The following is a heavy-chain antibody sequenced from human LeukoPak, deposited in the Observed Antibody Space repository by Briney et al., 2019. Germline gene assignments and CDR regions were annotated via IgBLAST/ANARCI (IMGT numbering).Heavy chain of an antibody. D-gene: IGHD5-24*01. Sequence: SVKVSCKASGGTFSSYAISWLRQAPGQRFEWMGRIIPIFGTANYAQKFQGRVTITTDESTSTAYMELSSLRSEDAVVYYCARSPGAMATISYYYYYMDVWGKGTTVTVSS. CDR2: IIPIFGTA. CDR1: GGTFSSYA. CDR3: ARSPGAMATISYYYYYMDV. V-gene: IGHV1-69*05. J-gene: IGHJ6*03.